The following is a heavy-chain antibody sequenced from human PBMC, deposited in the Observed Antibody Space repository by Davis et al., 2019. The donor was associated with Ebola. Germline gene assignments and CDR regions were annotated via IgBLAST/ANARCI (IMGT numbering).Heavy chain of an antibody. V-gene: IGHV4-34*01. Sequence: MPSETLSLTCAVYGGSFSGYYWSWIRQPPGKGLEWIGEINHSGSTNYNPSLKSRVTISVDTSKNQFSLKLSSVTAADTAVYYCARDWRPPGVGWFRELYYYYYGMDVWGQGTTVTVSS. D-gene: IGHD3-10*01. J-gene: IGHJ6*02. CDR2: INHSGST. CDR3: ARDWRPPGVGWFRELYYYYYGMDV. CDR1: GGSFSGYY.